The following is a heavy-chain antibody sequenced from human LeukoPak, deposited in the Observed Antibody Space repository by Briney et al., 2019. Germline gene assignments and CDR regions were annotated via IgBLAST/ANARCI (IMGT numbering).Heavy chain of an antibody. D-gene: IGHD1-1*01. J-gene: IGHJ4*02. CDR2: IIDSGNSI. CDR3: ARYDNGKDYFDY. CDR1: GFTFSSCA. Sequence: QPGESLRLSCAASGFTFSSCAMSWVRQAPGKGLEWVSTIIDSGNSIYYADSAEGRFTISRDTSKNTLYLQMSSLRAEDTALYYCARYDNGKDYFDYWGQGTLVTVSS. V-gene: IGHV3-23*01.